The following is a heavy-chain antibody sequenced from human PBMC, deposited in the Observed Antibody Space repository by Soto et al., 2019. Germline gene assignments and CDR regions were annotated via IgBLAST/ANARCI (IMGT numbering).Heavy chain of an antibody. Sequence: SETLSLTCAVSGGSISSSNWWSWVRQPPGKGLEWIGEIYHSGSTNYNPSLKSLVTISVGKSKNQYSLKLSSVTAADTAVYYGAMSSGSWDNWFDPWGQGTLVTVSS. D-gene: IGHD6-13*01. CDR2: IYHSGST. J-gene: IGHJ5*02. CDR3: AMSSGSWDNWFDP. V-gene: IGHV4-4*02. CDR1: GGSISSSNW.